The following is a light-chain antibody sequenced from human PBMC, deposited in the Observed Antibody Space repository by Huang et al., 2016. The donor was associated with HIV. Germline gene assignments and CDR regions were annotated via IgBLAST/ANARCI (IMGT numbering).Light chain of an antibody. Sequence: DIQMTQSPPSLSASVGDRVTFTCRADQNIAKSLNWYQQKPGKAPKLLIYTASTLESGVPSRFSGSGSGSHFTLNITNLEPEDFATYYCQQSFTVRRTFG. J-gene: IGKJ1*01. V-gene: IGKV1-39*01. CDR2: TAS. CDR3: QQSFTVRRT. CDR1: QNIAKS.